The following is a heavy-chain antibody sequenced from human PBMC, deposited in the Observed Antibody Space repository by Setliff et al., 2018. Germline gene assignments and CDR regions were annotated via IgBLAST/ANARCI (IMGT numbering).Heavy chain of an antibody. CDR2: VTQGDNR. J-gene: IGHJ4*02. Sequence: GGSLRLSCVASGFTFGDYSMTWVRQAPGKGLEFVSGVTQGDNRYYGDSVKGRFTVSRDNSKNTVYLQMNSLRVEDTAIYYCAKDRVPDGKWDFDYWGQGILVTVSS. CDR3: AKDRVPDGKWDFDY. CDR1: GFTFGDYS. D-gene: IGHD2-8*01. V-gene: IGHV3-23*01.